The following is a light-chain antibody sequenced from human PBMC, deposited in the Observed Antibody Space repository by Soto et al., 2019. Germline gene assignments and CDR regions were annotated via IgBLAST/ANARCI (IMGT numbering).Light chain of an antibody. CDR2: GAS. CDR3: QQSDSSLT. J-gene: IGKJ1*01. V-gene: IGKV3-20*01. Sequence: EAVVAKSTGTVCLAAGESRTRACRASKSVSNYVAWYQQKSGQPPRLLIYGASSRASGIPDRFSCSGSRPAFTLCISGVAPEEFSLSFCQQSDSSLTFGLGTKVDI. CDR1: KSVSNY.